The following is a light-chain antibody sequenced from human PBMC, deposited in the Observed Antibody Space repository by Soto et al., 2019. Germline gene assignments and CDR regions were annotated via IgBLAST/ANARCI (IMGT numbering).Light chain of an antibody. CDR3: SSYTMSTTII. CDR1: MRDVGAYNL. J-gene: IGLJ2*01. Sequence: QSALTQPASVSGSPGQSITISCAGTMRDVGAYNLVSWYQQHPGRAPQLIIYEVSNRPSGVSNRFSACKSGNTASLTISGLQAEDEADYYCSSYTMSTTIIFGGGTKLTVL. V-gene: IGLV2-14*01. CDR2: EVS.